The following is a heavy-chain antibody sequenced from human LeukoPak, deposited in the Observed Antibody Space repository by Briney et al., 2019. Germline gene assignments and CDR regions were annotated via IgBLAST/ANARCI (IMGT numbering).Heavy chain of an antibody. D-gene: IGHD1-1*01. CDR2: INSDGSTT. V-gene: IGHV3-74*01. CDR3: ARDPGTYFDS. Sequence: PGGSLRLSCAASGFTFSTYWMHWVRQAPGKGLVWLSRINSDGSTTSYADSVKGRFTISRDNAKNTLSLQMNSLRAEDTAVYYCARDPGTYFDSWGQGTLVTVSS. CDR1: GFTFSTYW. J-gene: IGHJ4*02.